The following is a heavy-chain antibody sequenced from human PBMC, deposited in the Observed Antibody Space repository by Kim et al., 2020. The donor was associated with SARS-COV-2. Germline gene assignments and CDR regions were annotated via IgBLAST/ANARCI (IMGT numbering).Heavy chain of an antibody. CDR1: GYTFTSYA. V-gene: IGHV1-3*01. CDR2: INAGNGNT. Sequence: ASVKVSCKASGYTFTSYAMHWVRQAPGQRLEWMGWINAGNGNTKYSQKFQGRVTITRDTSASTAYMELSSLRSEDTAVYYCARGPGIVATEGPSDYWGQGTLVTVSS. J-gene: IGHJ4*02. CDR3: ARGPGIVATEGPSDY. D-gene: IGHD5-12*01.